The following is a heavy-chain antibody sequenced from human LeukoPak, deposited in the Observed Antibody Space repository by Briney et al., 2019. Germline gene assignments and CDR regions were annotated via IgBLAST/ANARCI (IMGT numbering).Heavy chain of an antibody. J-gene: IGHJ6*03. CDR1: GGSFSGYY. V-gene: IGHV4-34*01. CDR3: ARGQEPLVATIRCYYMDV. CDR2: INHSGST. Sequence: KSSETLSLTCAVYGGSFSGYYWSWIRQPPGKGLEWIGEINHSGSTDYNPSLKSRVTVSVDTSRNQFSLKLSSVTAADTAVYYCARGQEPLVATIRCYYMDVWGKGTTVTVSS. D-gene: IGHD5-12*01.